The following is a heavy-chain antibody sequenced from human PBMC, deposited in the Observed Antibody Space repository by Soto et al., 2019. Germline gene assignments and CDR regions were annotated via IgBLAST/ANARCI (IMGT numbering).Heavy chain of an antibody. Sequence: SATLSLTCTVSGGSISSYYWSWIRQPPGKGLEWIGYIYYSGSTNYNPSLKSRVTISVDTYKNQFSLKLSSVTAADTAVYYCARRPELGIFAFDIWGQGTMVTVSS. CDR3: ARRPELGIFAFDI. CDR2: IYYSGST. V-gene: IGHV4-59*08. J-gene: IGHJ3*02. D-gene: IGHD7-27*01. CDR1: GGSISSYY.